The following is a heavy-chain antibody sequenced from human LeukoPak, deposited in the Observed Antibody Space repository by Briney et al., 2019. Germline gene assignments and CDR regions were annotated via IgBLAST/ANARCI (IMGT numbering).Heavy chain of an antibody. CDR3: ARDLSTVLYYFDY. D-gene: IGHD4-11*01. V-gene: IGHV4-38-2*02. CDR2: IYHSGSS. Sequence: SETLSLTCTVSGYSISSGYYWGWIRQPPGKGLEWIGSIYHSGSSYYNPSLKIRVTISVDTSKNQFSLKLSSVTAADTAVYYCARDLSTVLYYFDYWGQGTLVTVSS. CDR1: GYSISSGYY. J-gene: IGHJ4*02.